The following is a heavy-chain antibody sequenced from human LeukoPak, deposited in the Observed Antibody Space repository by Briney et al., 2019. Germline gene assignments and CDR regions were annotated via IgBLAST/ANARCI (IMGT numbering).Heavy chain of an antibody. CDR2: IYYSGST. CDR1: GGSISSYY. Sequence: SETLSLTCTVSGGSISSYYWSWIRQPPGKGLEWIGCIYYSGSTNYNPSLKSRVTISVDTSKNQFSLKLGSVTAADTAVYYCARASSGYQYYFDYWGQGTLVTVSS. D-gene: IGHD3-22*01. J-gene: IGHJ4*02. V-gene: IGHV4-59*01. CDR3: ARASSGYQYYFDY.